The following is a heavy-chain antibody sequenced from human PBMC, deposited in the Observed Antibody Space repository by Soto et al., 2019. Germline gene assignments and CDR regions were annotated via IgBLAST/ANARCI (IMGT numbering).Heavy chain of an antibody. D-gene: IGHD1-7*01. J-gene: IGHJ4*02. V-gene: IGHV3-30*18. CDR1: GFTFSSFG. Sequence: GGSLRLSCAASGFTFSSFGMHWVRQAPGKGLEWVAVISYDGSNKYYADSVKGRFTISRDNSKNTLYLQMNSLRAEDTAVYYCAKGGVHWNYGFLDYWGQGTLVTVS. CDR3: AKGGVHWNYGFLDY. CDR2: ISYDGSNK.